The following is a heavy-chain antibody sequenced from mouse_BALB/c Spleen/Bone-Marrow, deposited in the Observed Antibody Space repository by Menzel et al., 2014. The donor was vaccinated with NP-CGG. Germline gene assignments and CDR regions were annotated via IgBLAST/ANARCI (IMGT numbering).Heavy chain of an antibody. CDR1: GFTFSSFG. D-gene: IGHD2-1*01. CDR2: ISSGSSTI. J-gene: IGHJ1*01. V-gene: IGHV5-17*02. CDR3: AREWDYGNYWYFDV. Sequence: EVNVVESGGGLVQPGGSRKLSCAASGFTFSSFGMHWVRQAPEKGLEWVAYISSGSSTIYYADTVKGRFTISRDNPKNTLFLQMTSLRSEDTAMYYCAREWDYGNYWYFDVWGAGTTVTVSS.